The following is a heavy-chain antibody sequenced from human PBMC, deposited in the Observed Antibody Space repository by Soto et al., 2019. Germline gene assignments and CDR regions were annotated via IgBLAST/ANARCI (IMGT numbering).Heavy chain of an antibody. Sequence: GGSLRLSCAASGFTFSNAWMNWVRQAPGKGLEWVGRIKSKTDGGTTDYAAPVKGRFTISRDDSKNTLYLQMNSLKTEDTAVYYCTTASSWYFGGMDVWGQGTTVTVSS. V-gene: IGHV3-15*07. J-gene: IGHJ6*02. CDR1: GFTFSNAW. CDR3: TTASSWYFGGMDV. D-gene: IGHD6-13*01. CDR2: IKSKTDGGTT.